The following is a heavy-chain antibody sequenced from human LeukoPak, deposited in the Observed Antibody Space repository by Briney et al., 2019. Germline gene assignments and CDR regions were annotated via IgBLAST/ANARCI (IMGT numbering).Heavy chain of an antibody. CDR3: ARGYDILTGQQDY. V-gene: IGHV3-21*01. CDR1: GFTFSSYS. J-gene: IGHJ4*02. Sequence: GGSLRLSCAASGFTFSSYSMNWVRQAPGKGLEWVSSISSSSSYIYYADSVKGRFTISRDNAKNSLHLQMNSLRAEDTAVYYCARGYDILTGQQDYWGQGTLVTVSS. CDR2: ISSSSSYI. D-gene: IGHD3-9*01.